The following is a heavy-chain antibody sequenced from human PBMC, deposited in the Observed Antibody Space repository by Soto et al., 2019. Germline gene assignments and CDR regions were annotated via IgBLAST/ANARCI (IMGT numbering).Heavy chain of an antibody. V-gene: IGHV3-21*01. Sequence: EVQLVESGGGLVQPGGSLRLSCAASGFTFSSYSMNWVRQAPGKGLEWVSSISSSSSYIYYADSVKGRFTISRDNAKNSLYLQMNSLRAEDTAVYYCARGVEMATIRFFFDYWGQGTLVTVSS. CDR1: GFTFSSYS. CDR3: ARGVEMATIRFFFDY. CDR2: ISSSSSYI. J-gene: IGHJ4*02. D-gene: IGHD5-12*01.